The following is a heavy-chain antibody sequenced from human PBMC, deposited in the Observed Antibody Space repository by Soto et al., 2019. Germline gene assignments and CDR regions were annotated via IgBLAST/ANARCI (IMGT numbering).Heavy chain of an antibody. D-gene: IGHD3-10*01. V-gene: IGHV1-69*01. Sequence: QVQLVQSGAEVKKPGSSVKVSCKASGGTFSSYAISWVRQAPGQGLEWMGGSIPIFGTANYAQKFQGRVTITADESTSTAYMELSSLRSADTAVYYCARENYYGSGSRSGYYGMDVWGQGTTVTVS. CDR1: GGTFSSYA. J-gene: IGHJ6*02. CDR2: SIPIFGTA. CDR3: ARENYYGSGSRSGYYGMDV.